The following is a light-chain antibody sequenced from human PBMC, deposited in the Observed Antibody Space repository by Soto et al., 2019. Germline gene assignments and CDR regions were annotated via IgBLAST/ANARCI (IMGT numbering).Light chain of an antibody. Sequence: DIQMTQSPSSLSASVGDRVTITCQASQDISNYLNWYQQKPGKAPKLLIYDASNLETGVPSRFSGSETGADFTFTTSSPQPEEMATYYCPQYDNLPPLPFGGGTKVEIK. J-gene: IGKJ4*01. CDR2: DAS. CDR3: PQYDNLPPLP. CDR1: QDISNY. V-gene: IGKV1-33*01.